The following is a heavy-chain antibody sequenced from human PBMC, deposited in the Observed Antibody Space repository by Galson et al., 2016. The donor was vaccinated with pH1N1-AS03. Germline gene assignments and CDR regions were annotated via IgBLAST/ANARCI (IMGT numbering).Heavy chain of an antibody. CDR1: GFTINNNY. V-gene: IGHV3-53*01. Sequence: SLRLSCAASGFTINNNYMSWVRQAPGKGLEWVSDIYGGGDTFYADSVKGRFTISRDNSKNTVYLQMNSLRVEDTAVYYCAREPWGSTQGEYWGQGTLVTVSS. J-gene: IGHJ4*02. CDR2: IYGGGDT. CDR3: AREPWGSTQGEY. D-gene: IGHD3-16*01.